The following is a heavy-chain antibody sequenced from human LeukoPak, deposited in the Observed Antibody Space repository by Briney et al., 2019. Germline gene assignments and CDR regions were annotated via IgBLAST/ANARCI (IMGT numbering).Heavy chain of an antibody. V-gene: IGHV3-48*01. CDR3: ARDLTGATDY. Sequence: GGSLRLSCAASGFTFSSYEMNWVRQAPGKGLEWVSYISSSSSTIYYADSVKGRFTISRDNAKNSLYLQMNSLRAEDTAVYYCARDLTGATDYWGQGTLVTVSS. J-gene: IGHJ4*02. CDR2: ISSSSSTI. CDR1: GFTFSSYE. D-gene: IGHD1-26*01.